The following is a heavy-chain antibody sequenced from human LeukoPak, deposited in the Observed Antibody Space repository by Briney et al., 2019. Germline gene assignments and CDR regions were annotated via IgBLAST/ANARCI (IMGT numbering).Heavy chain of an antibody. CDR3: ARGGGYSGYDWAFGY. Sequence: ASVRVSCKTSGYNFIGYFIHWVRQAPGQGLEWMGWINPNSGGTNYAQKFQGRVTMTRDTSISTAYMELSRLRSDDTAVYYCARGGGYSGYDWAFGYWGQGTLVTVSS. D-gene: IGHD5-12*01. J-gene: IGHJ4*02. CDR2: INPNSGGT. V-gene: IGHV1-2*02. CDR1: GYNFIGYF.